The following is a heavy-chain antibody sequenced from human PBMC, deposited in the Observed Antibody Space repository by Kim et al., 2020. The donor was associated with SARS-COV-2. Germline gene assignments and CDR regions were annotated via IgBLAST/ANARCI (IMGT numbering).Heavy chain of an antibody. V-gene: IGHV3-15*01. CDR2: TKSKTDGGTT. CDR1: GFTFSNTW. CDR3: TAGGRDWVY. D-gene: IGHD2-15*01. Sequence: GGSLRLSCVASGFTFSNTWMNWIRQVPGKGLEWVGHTKSKTDGGTTDFAAAVKGRFTIARDDSKNTFWLQMNSLKGDDTAFYYCTAGGRDWVYWGQGTLVTVSS. J-gene: IGHJ4*02.